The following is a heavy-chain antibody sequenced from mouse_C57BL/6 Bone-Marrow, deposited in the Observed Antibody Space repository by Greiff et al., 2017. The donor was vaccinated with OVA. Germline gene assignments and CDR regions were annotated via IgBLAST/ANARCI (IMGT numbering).Heavy chain of an antibody. D-gene: IGHD2-4*01. J-gene: IGHJ2*01. CDR1: GFNIKDDY. CDR2: IDPENGDT. Sequence: EVQLVESGAELVRPGASVKLSCTASGFNIKDDYMHWVKQRPEQGLEWIGWIDPENGDTEYASKFQGKATITADTSSNTAYLQLSSLTSEDTAVYYCTTEYDYDVDYWGQGTTLTVSS. V-gene: IGHV14-4*01. CDR3: TTEYDYDVDY.